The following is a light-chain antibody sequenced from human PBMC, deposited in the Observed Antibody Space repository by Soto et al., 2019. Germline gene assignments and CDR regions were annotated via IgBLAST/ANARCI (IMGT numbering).Light chain of an antibody. J-gene: IGKJ2*01. CDR1: QSISGW. Sequence: DIQMTQSPSTLSASVGDRVTITCRASQSISGWLAWYQQRPGKAPKVLIYDASKLESGVPSRFSGSGSGTEFTLTISSLQPDDFATYYCHRYDSFSIYTFGQGTKLEIK. V-gene: IGKV1-5*01. CDR2: DAS. CDR3: HRYDSFSIYT.